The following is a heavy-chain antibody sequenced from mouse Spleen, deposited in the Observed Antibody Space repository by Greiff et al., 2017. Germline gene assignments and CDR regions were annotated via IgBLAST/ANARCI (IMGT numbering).Heavy chain of an antibody. CDR2: IRSKSSNYAT. V-gene: IGHV10-3*01. Sequence: EVKLMESGGGLVQPKGSLKLSCAASGFTFNTYAMHWVRQAPGKGLEWVARIRSKSSNYATYYADSVKDRFTISRDDSQSMLYLQMNNLKTEDTAMYYCVRDVGYSNYWAYAMDYWGQGTSVTVSS. CDR3: VRDVGYSNYWAYAMDY. J-gene: IGHJ4*01. D-gene: IGHD2-5*01. CDR1: GFTFNTYA.